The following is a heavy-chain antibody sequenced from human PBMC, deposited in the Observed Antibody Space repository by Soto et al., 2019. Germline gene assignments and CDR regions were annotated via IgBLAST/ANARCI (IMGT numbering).Heavy chain of an antibody. J-gene: IGHJ4*02. CDR2: ITGTGAST. Sequence: GGSLRLSCAASGFTFSTYALSWVRQTPGKGLDWVSSITGTGASTFYADSVEGRFTISRDNSKNMLFLQINSLRADDTAEYYCARGSRWTPFDYWGQGTLVTVS. V-gene: IGHV3-23*01. D-gene: IGHD1-1*01. CDR3: ARGSRWTPFDY. CDR1: GFTFSTYA.